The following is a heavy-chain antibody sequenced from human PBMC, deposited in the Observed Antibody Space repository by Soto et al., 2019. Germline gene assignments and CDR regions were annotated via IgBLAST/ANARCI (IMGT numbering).Heavy chain of an antibody. Sequence: GGSLRLSCAASGFTFSSYGMHWVRQAPGKGLEWVAVIWYDGSNKYYADSVKGRFTISRDNSKNTLYLQMNSLRAEDTAVYYCARAKLERRTDYGMDVWGQGTTVTVSS. J-gene: IGHJ6*02. CDR2: IWYDGSNK. CDR3: ARAKLERRTDYGMDV. CDR1: GFTFSSYG. D-gene: IGHD1-1*01. V-gene: IGHV3-33*01.